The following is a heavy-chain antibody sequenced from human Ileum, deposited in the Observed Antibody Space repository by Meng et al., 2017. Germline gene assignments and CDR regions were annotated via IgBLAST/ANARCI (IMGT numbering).Heavy chain of an antibody. CDR3: AKIGYGGNRIEKYYFDY. Sequence: QQQAGPGLLEPSGTLSPTSASSGGVISSTYWWNWVRQYAGQGLEWIVEIHHRGSPNSNPSFKRRVTIQVAKSINKFSLNLRFMPASDTAVYYSAKIGYGGNRIEKYYFDYWGQGTLVTVSS. CDR1: GGVISSTYW. V-gene: IGHV4-4*02. CDR2: IHHRGSP. D-gene: IGHD4-23*01. J-gene: IGHJ4*02.